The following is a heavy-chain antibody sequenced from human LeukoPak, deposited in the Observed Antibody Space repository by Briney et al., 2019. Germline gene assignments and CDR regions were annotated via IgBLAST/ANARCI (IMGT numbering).Heavy chain of an antibody. Sequence: PSETLSLTCTVSGGSISSYYWSWIRQPAGKGLELIGRIYTSGSTNYNPSLKSRVTMSVDTSKNQFSLKLSSVTAADTAVYYCARDAGVMVVAAPSDAFDIWGQGTMVTVSS. D-gene: IGHD2-15*01. CDR1: GGSISSYY. CDR2: IYTSGST. V-gene: IGHV4-4*07. CDR3: ARDAGVMVVAAPSDAFDI. J-gene: IGHJ3*02.